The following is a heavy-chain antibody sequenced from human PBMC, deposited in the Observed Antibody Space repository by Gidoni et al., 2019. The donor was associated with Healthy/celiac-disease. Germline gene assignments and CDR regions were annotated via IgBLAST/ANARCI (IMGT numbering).Heavy chain of an antibody. D-gene: IGHD3-22*01. J-gene: IGHJ4*02. V-gene: IGHV3-30-3*01. CDR3: ARSYYYDSSGYYGDYFDY. CDR2: ISYDGSNK. CDR1: GFTFSSYA. Sequence: QVQLVASGGGVVQPGRSLRLSCADSGFTFSSYAMHWVRQAPGQGLGWLAVISYDGSNKYYADSVKGRFTISRDNSKNTLYLQMNSLRPEDTAVYYCARSYYYDSSGYYGDYFDYWGQGTLVTVSS.